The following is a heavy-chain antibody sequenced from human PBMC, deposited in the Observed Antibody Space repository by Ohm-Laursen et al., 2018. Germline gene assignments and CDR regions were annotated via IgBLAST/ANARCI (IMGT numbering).Heavy chain of an antibody. J-gene: IGHJ4*02. Sequence: ASVKVSCKASGYTFTSYYMHWVRQAPGQGLEWMGIINPSGGSTSYAQKFQGRVTITTDDSTSTAYMELSSLRSEDTAIYYCVRGCLGGSCYTFDYWGQGTLLTVSS. D-gene: IGHD2-15*01. CDR3: VRGCLGGSCYTFDY. V-gene: IGHV1-46*01. CDR1: GYTFTSYY. CDR2: INPSGGST.